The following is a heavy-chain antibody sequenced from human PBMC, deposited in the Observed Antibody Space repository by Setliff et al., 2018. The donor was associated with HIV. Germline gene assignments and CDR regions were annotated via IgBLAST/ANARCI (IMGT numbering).Heavy chain of an antibody. Sequence: SETLSLTCAVSGGSFTGYYWSWIRQTPGKGLEWIAEINHSGNTNYNPSLKSRVTISVVTSKSHFSLKMTSVTAADTAIYFCARGALSLTMTKLLSFFDSWGLGTLVTVSS. D-gene: IGHD3-22*01. CDR3: ARGALSLTMTKLLSFFDS. CDR1: GGSFTGYY. CDR2: INHSGNT. J-gene: IGHJ4*02. V-gene: IGHV4-34*01.